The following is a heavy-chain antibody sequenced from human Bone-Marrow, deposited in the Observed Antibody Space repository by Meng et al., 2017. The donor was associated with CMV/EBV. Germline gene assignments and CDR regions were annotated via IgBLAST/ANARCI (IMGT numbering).Heavy chain of an antibody. CDR2: INPNSGGT. V-gene: IGHV1-2*02. CDR1: GYTFTGYY. Sequence: ASVKVSCKASGYTFTGYYMHWVRQAPGQGLEWMGWINPNSGGTNYAQKFQGRVTMTRDTSTSTAHMELRSLRSDDTAIYYCTRRVYSSSGHNAFDIWGQGTMVTVSS. CDR3: TRRVYSSSGHNAFDI. J-gene: IGHJ3*02. D-gene: IGHD6-6*01.